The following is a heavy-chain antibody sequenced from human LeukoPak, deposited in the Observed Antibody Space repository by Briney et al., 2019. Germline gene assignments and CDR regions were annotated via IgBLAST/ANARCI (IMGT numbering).Heavy chain of an antibody. D-gene: IGHD2-21*01. Sequence: TSETLSLTCTVSGGSISSSSYYWGWIRQPPGKGLEWIGSIYYSGSTYYNPSLKSRVTISVDTSKNQFSLKLSSVTAADTAVYYCARESILSLVYAFDIWGQGTMVTVSS. CDR3: ARESILSLVYAFDI. CDR2: IYYSGST. CDR1: GGSISSSSYY. V-gene: IGHV4-39*07. J-gene: IGHJ3*02.